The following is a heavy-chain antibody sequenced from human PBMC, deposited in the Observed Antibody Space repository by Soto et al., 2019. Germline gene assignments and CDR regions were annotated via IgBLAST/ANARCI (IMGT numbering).Heavy chain of an antibody. J-gene: IGHJ4*02. Sequence: SETLSLTCSVSGASIYNGGYFWSWIRQSPGKGLEWIGHIHNSGSPNNNPSLKSRVTISVDTSMNQFSLKLTSVTAADTAVYYCARVSRDISLADYHFDYWGQGTLVTVSS. CDR2: IHNSGSP. D-gene: IGHD4-17*01. CDR1: GASIYNGGYF. V-gene: IGHV4-30-4*02. CDR3: ARVSRDISLADYHFDY.